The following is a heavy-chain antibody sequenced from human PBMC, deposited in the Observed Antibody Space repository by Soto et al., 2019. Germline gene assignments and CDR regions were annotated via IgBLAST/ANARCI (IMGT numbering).Heavy chain of an antibody. CDR3: AFRSNEECYFDY. CDR2: INHSGST. V-gene: IGHV4-34*01. Sequence: PSETLSLTCAVYGGSFSGYYWSWIRQPPGKGLEWIGEINHSGSTNYNPSLKSRVTISVDTSKNQFSLKLSSVTAADTAVYYCAFRSNEECYFDYWGQGTLVTVSS. D-gene: IGHD3-3*01. J-gene: IGHJ4*02. CDR1: GGSFSGYY.